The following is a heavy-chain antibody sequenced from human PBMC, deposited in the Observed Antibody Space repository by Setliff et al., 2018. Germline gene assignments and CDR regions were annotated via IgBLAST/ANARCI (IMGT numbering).Heavy chain of an antibody. D-gene: IGHD3-3*01. CDR2: IYYSGRT. Sequence: PSETLSLTCTVSGGSISSSSYYWGWIRQPPGKGLEWIGSIYYSGRTYYNPSLKSRVTISVDTSKNQFSLKLSSVTAADTAVYYCARRETYYNFWSGYYAYWGQGTLVTVSS. V-gene: IGHV4-39*07. CDR1: GGSISSSSYY. CDR3: ARRETYYNFWSGYYAY. J-gene: IGHJ4*02.